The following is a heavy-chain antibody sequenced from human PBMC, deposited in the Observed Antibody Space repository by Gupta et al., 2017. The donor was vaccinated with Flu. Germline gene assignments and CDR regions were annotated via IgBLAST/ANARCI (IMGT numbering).Heavy chain of an antibody. CDR2: IYTSGST. V-gene: IGHV4-61*02. J-gene: IGHJ6*02. CDR1: GGSISSGSYY. Sequence: QVQLQESGPGLVKPSQTLSLTCTVSGGSISSGSYYWSWIRQPAGKGLEWIGRIYTSGSTNYNPSLKSRVTISVDTSKNQFSLKLSSVTAADTAVYYCARLLGAKYGMDVWGQGTTVTVSS. D-gene: IGHD2-8*02. CDR3: ARLLGAKYGMDV.